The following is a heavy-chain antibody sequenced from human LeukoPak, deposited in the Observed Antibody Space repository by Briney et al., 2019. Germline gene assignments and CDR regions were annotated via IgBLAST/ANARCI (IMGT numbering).Heavy chain of an antibody. Sequence: ASVKVSCKASGYTFSDYYIHWVRQAPEQGLERMGWINPNSGGTNYAQKFQGRVTMTRDTSIATTYMDLSSLISDDTAVYYCARGHDNTGYNYFDYWGQGTLVTVSS. CDR2: INPNSGGT. CDR3: ARGHDNTGYNYFDY. D-gene: IGHD3-9*01. V-gene: IGHV1-2*02. CDR1: GYTFSDYY. J-gene: IGHJ4*02.